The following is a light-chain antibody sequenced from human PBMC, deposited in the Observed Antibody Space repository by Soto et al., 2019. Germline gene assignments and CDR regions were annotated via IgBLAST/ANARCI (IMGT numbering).Light chain of an antibody. Sequence: QSALTQPASVSGSPGQSITISCTGTNSDIGRYNLVSWYQRHPGEAPKLIIYEGSKRPSGVSNRFSGSKSGNTASLTISGLQAEDEADYYCCSYAGTFVVFGGGTKLTVL. CDR3: CSYAGTFVV. CDR1: NSDIGRYNL. J-gene: IGLJ2*01. V-gene: IGLV2-23*01. CDR2: EGS.